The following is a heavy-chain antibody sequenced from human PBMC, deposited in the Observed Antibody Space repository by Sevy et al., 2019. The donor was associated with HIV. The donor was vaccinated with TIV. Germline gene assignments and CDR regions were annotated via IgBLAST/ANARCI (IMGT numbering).Heavy chain of an antibody. V-gene: IGHV3-74*01. J-gene: IGHJ3*02. CDR2: INSDGSST. CDR3: ARDRKRYPTYAFDI. Sequence: GGSLRLSCAASGFTLSSYSMHWVRQAPGKGLVWVSRINSDGSSTSYADSVKGRFTISRDNAKNTLYLQMNSLRAEDTAVYYCARDRKRYPTYAFDIWGQGAMVTVSS. CDR1: GFTLSSYS. D-gene: IGHD1-1*01.